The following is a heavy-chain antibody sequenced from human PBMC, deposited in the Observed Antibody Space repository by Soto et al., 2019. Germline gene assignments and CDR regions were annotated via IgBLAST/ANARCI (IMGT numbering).Heavy chain of an antibody. V-gene: IGHV3-30*18. Sequence: QVQLVESGGGVVQPGRSLRLSCVASGFTFSSYGMHWVRQAPGKGLEWVAVLTYDGGNKYYADSVKGRFTISRDNSKNTLYLQMNSLRAEDTALYYCAKDQYSGYDCPDYWGQGTLVTVSS. CDR3: AKDQYSGYDCPDY. D-gene: IGHD5-12*01. J-gene: IGHJ4*02. CDR1: GFTFSSYG. CDR2: LTYDGGNK.